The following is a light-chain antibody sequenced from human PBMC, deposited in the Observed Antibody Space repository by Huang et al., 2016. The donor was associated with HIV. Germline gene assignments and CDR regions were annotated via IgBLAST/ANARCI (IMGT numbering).Light chain of an antibody. CDR3: MQDLQTPFT. Sequence: EIVMTQSPLSLPVTPGEPAAISCRSSESLLQSNGYNYLDWYVQKPGQSPQILIYLGSNRASGVPDRFSGSGSGTDFTLKIGRVEAEDVGVYYCMQDLQTPFTFGGGTKVEIK. J-gene: IGKJ4*01. V-gene: IGKV2-28*01. CDR1: ESLLQSNGYNY. CDR2: LGS.